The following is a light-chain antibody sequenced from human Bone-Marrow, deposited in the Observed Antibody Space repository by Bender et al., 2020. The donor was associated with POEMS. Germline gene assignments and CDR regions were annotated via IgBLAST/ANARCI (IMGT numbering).Light chain of an antibody. CDR2: SDN. CDR3: AAWDAGLSGVV. V-gene: IGLV1-44*01. J-gene: IGLJ3*02. CDR1: NSNIGTNA. Sequence: QSVLTQPPSASGTPGQRVTISCSGSNSNIGTNAVNWYQQFPGTTPKLLIDSDNQRPSGVPDRFYAFKSGTSASLAISGLQSEDEADYYCAAWDAGLSGVVFGGGTKLTVL.